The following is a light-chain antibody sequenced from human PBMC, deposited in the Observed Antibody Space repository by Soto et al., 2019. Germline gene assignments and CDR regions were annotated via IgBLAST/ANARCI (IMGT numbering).Light chain of an antibody. J-gene: IGKJ4*01. CDR1: QSVSSSY. CDR2: GAS. V-gene: IGKV3-20*01. Sequence: EIVLTQSPGTLSLSPGERATLSCRASQSVSSSYLAWYQQKPGQAPRLLIYGASSRATGIPDRFSGSGSVTDFTLTISRLEPEDSAVYYCQQYGSSPTFGGGTKVEIK. CDR3: QQYGSSPT.